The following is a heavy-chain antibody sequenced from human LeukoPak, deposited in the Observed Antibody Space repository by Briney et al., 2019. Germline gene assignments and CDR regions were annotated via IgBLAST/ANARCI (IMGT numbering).Heavy chain of an antibody. V-gene: IGHV4-39*07. CDR3: ARGFDWLIYYY. CDR1: GGSISSSSYY. J-gene: IGHJ4*02. Sequence: SETLSLTCTVSGGSISSSSYYWGWIRQPPGKGLEWIGSIYYSGSTYYNPSLKSRVTISVDTSKNQFSLKLSSVTAADTAVYYCARGFDWLIYYYWGQGTLVTVSS. CDR2: IYYSGST. D-gene: IGHD3-9*01.